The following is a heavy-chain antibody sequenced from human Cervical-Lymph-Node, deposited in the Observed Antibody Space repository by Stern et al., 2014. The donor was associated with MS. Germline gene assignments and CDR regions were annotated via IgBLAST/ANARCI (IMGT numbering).Heavy chain of an antibody. D-gene: IGHD3-3*01. CDR1: GYTFTSYG. CDR3: ARGHTIFGVLDY. Sequence: VQLVQSGADVKKPGGSLKFSCKASGYTFTSYGKNWVRQDPGKGLEWVGGIYAYNSNTNYAQKLQGRVTMTTDTSTSTAYMELRSLRSDDTAVYYCARGHTIFGVLDYWGQGTLVTVSS. CDR2: IYAYNSNT. J-gene: IGHJ4*02. V-gene: IGHV1-18*04.